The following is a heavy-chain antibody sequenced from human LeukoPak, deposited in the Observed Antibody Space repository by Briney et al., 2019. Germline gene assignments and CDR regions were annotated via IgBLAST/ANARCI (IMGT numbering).Heavy chain of an antibody. CDR3: AKDHYEQQLVYDAFDI. V-gene: IGHV3-23*01. Sequence: GGSLRLSCAASGFTFSSYAMSWVRQAPGKGLEWVSAISGSGGSTYYADSVKGRFTISRDNSKNTLYLQMNSLGAEDTAVYYCAKDHYEQQLVYDAFDIWGQGTMVTVSS. D-gene: IGHD6-13*01. CDR2: ISGSGGST. CDR1: GFTFSSYA. J-gene: IGHJ3*02.